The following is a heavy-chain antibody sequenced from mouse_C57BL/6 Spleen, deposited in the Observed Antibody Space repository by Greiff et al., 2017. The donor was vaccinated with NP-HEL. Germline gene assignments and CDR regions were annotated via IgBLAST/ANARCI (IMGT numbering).Heavy chain of an antibody. CDR1: GFTFTDYY. D-gene: IGHD1-1*01. V-gene: IGHV7-3*01. CDR2: IRNKANGYTT. Sequence: EVMLVESGGGLVQPGGSLSLSCAASGFTFTDYYMSWVRQPPGKALEWLGFIRNKANGYTTEYSASVKGRFTISRDHSQSILYLQMNALRAEDSATYYGASHVLGYGSSHWYCDGWGTGTTVTVSS. J-gene: IGHJ1*03. CDR3: ASHVLGYGSSHWYCDG.